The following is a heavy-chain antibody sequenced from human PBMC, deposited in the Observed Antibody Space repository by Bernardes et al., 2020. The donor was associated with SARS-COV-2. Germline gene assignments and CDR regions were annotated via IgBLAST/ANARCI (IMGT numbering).Heavy chain of an antibody. V-gene: IGHV3-23*01. CDR1: GFTFSRNA. D-gene: IGHD1-1*01. CDR2: ISGSGGST. J-gene: IGHJ6*01. CDR3: AKCVQGSYAMDV. Sequence: GGSLRLSCAASGFTFSRNAMTWVRQAPGKGLEWLSGISGSGGSTYYADSVKGRFTISRNNSKDTLYLEMSSLKAEDTAIYYCAKCVQGSYAMDVWGQGTTVNVS.